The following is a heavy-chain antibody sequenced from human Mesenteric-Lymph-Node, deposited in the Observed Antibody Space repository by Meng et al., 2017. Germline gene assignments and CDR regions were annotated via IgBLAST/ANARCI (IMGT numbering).Heavy chain of an antibody. CDR1: GGFISNNNW. Sequence: QVQLQESGPGLVKPSATLSLTCDVSGGFISNNNWWSCVSQHPGKGLEWIGEIHHSGSTSYNPSLKSRVTISVDRSKNQFSLKLTSVTAADTAVYFCAREEGGPLDRWGQGTLVTVSS. J-gene: IGHJ5*02. V-gene: IGHV4-4*02. D-gene: IGHD3-16*01. CDR2: IHHSGST. CDR3: AREEGGPLDR.